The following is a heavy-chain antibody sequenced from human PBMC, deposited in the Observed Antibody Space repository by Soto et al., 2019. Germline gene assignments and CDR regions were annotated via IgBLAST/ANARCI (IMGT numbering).Heavy chain of an antibody. Sequence: QVQLVESGGGVVQPGRSLRLSCAASGFTFSSYGMHWVRQAPGKGLEWVAVIWYDGSNKYYADSVKGRFTISRDNSKNTLYLQMNSLRAEDTAVYYCASQRGSDDSHSGGFDYWGQGTLVTVSS. V-gene: IGHV3-33*01. CDR2: IWYDGSNK. CDR1: GFTFSSYG. CDR3: ASQRGSDDSHSGGFDY. J-gene: IGHJ4*02. D-gene: IGHD1-26*01.